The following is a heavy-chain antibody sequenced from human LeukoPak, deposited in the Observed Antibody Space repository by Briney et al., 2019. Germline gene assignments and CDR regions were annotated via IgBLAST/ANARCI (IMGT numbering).Heavy chain of an antibody. D-gene: IGHD6-13*01. CDR3: ARGHSSWYYFDY. V-gene: IGHV1-69*13. Sequence: SVKVSCKASGGTFSSYAISWVRQAPGQGLEWVGGIIPIFGTANYAQKFQGRGTITADESTSTAYMELSSLRSEDTAVYCCARGHSSWYYFDYWGQGTLVTVSS. CDR2: IIPIFGTA. J-gene: IGHJ4*02. CDR1: GGTFSSYA.